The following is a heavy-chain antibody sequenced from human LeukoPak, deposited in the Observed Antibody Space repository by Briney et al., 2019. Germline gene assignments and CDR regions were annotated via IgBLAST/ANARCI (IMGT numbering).Heavy chain of an antibody. V-gene: IGHV4-39*07. D-gene: IGHD3-10*01. J-gene: IGHJ3*02. CDR1: GGSISSSSYY. CDR2: IYYSGST. CDR3: ARAGGWMVRARDAFDI. Sequence: PSETLSLTCTVSGGSISSSSYYWGWIRQPPGKGLEWIGSIYYSGSTYYNPSLKSRVTISVDTSKNQFSLKLSSVTAADTAVYYCARAGGWMVRARDAFDIWGQGTMVTVSS.